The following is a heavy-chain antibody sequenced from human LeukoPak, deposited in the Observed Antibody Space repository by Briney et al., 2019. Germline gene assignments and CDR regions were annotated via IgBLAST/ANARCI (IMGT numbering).Heavy chain of an antibody. Sequence: GRSLRLSCAASGFTFSSYGMHWVRQAPGKGLEWVAVIWYDGSNKYYADSVKGRFTISRDNSKDTLYLQMNSLRAEDTAVYYCAKGAAAANYFDYWGQGTLVTVSS. CDR3: AKGAAAANYFDY. CDR2: IWYDGSNK. D-gene: IGHD6-13*01. CDR1: GFTFSSYG. J-gene: IGHJ4*02. V-gene: IGHV3-33*06.